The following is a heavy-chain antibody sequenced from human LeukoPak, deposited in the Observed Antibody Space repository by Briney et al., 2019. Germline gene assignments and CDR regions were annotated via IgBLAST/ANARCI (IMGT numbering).Heavy chain of an antibody. CDR3: ARASVQLWLIKHYFDY. Sequence: SETLSLTCTVSGYSISSGYYWGWIRQPPGKGLEWIGSIYHSGSTNYNPSLKSRVTISVDTSKNQFSLKLSSVTAADTAVYYCARASVQLWLIKHYFDYWGQGTLVTVSS. D-gene: IGHD5-18*01. CDR1: GYSISSGYY. J-gene: IGHJ4*02. V-gene: IGHV4-38-2*02. CDR2: IYHSGST.